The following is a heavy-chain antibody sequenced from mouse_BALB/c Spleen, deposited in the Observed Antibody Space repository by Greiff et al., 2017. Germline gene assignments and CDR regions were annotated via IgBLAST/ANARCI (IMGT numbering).Heavy chain of an antibody. Sequence: EVQLQESGGDLVKPGGSLKLSCAASGFTFSSYGMSWVRQTPDKRLEWVATISSGGSYTYYPDSVKGRFTISRDNAKNTLYLQMSSLKSEDTAMYYCARGPYDGYYGFDYWGQGTTLTVSS. J-gene: IGHJ2*01. CDR3: ARGPYDGYYGFDY. CDR2: ISSGGSYT. V-gene: IGHV5-6*01. CDR1: GFTFSSYG. D-gene: IGHD2-3*01.